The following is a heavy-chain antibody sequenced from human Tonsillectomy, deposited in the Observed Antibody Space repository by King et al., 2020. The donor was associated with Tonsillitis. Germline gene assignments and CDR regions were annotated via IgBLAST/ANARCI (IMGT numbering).Heavy chain of an antibody. D-gene: IGHD6-19*01. CDR3: AIRHKNFQSSGWYRDI. J-gene: IGHJ3*02. V-gene: IGHV5-51*01. Sequence: QLVQSGAEVKKPGESLKISCKGSGYSFTSYWIGWVRQMPGKGLEWMGIIYPGDSDTRYSPSFQGQVTILADKSISTAYLQWNSLKASDTAMYYCAIRHKNFQSSGWYRDIWGQGTMVTVSS. CDR2: IYPGDSDT. CDR1: GYSFTSYW.